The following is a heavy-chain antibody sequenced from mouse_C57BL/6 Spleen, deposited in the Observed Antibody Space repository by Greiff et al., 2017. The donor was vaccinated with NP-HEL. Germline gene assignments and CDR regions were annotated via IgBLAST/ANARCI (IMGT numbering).Heavy chain of an antibody. CDR1: GFTFSNYW. CDR2: IRLKSDNYAT. CDR3: TGDGYYLYAMDY. V-gene: IGHV6-3*01. D-gene: IGHD2-3*01. J-gene: IGHJ4*01. Sequence: EVKLMESGGGLVQPGGSMKLSCVASGFTFSNYWMNWVRQSPEKGLEWVAQIRLKSDNYATHYAESVKGRFTISRDYSKSSVYLQMNNLRAEDTGIYYCTGDGYYLYAMDYWGQGTSVTVSS.